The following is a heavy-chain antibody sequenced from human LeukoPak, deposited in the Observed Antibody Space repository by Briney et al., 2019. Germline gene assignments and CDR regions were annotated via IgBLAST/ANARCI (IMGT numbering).Heavy chain of an antibody. J-gene: IGHJ6*03. V-gene: IGHV4-59*01. CDR1: VASLSRDY. D-gene: IGHD3-16*01. CDR2: IYIGGSA. Sequence: LETLSLTCTVSVASLSRDYWTWSRQPPGKGLEGIGYIYIGGSATYSPSLRSRVTISLDTSNKQVCLRLSSVTAADTAVYYCARETSQKGAHYMDVWGKGITVTISS. CDR3: ARETSQKGAHYMDV.